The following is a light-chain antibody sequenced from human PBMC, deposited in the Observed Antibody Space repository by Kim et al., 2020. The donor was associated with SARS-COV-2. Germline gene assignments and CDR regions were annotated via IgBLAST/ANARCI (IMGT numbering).Light chain of an antibody. Sequence: EIVLTQSPGPLSLSPGERATLSCRASQSVSSSYLAWYQQKPGQAPRLLIYGASSRATGIPDRFGGSGSGTDFTLTISRLEPEDFAVYYCQRYGSSPYTFGQGTKLEI. V-gene: IGKV3-20*01. J-gene: IGKJ2*01. CDR3: QRYGSSPYT. CDR1: QSVSSSY. CDR2: GAS.